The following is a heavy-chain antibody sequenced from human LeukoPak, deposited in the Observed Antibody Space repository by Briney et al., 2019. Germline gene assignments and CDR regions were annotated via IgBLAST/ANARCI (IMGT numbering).Heavy chain of an antibody. CDR1: GYSISSGYY. Sequence: SETMSLPCTVSGYSISSGYYWGWIRQPPGKGLEWIGSIYHSGSTYYNPSLKSRVTISVDTSKNQFSLKLSSVTAADTAVYYCARDGGIGYDFWSGYYVGGHFDYWGQGTLVTVSS. J-gene: IGHJ4*02. V-gene: IGHV4-38-2*02. D-gene: IGHD3-3*01. CDR3: ARDGGIGYDFWSGYYVGGHFDY. CDR2: IYHSGST.